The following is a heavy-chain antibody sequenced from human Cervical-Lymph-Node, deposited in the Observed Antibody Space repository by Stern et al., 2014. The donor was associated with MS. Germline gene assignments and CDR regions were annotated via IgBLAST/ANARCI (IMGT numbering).Heavy chain of an antibody. D-gene: IGHD5-24*01. J-gene: IGHJ4*02. Sequence: VKLVESGGGVVKPGGSLRLSCETSGLTFSDFYMNWIRQAPGKGLERGAYNSSTGANMYLAESVKCRFTISRDNAKNSLYLHMNSLRAEDTAVYYCARDPHRRDGYNFDYWGQGALVTVSS. CDR1: GLTFSDFY. V-gene: IGHV3-11*01. CDR3: ARDPHRRDGYNFDY. CDR2: NSSTGANM.